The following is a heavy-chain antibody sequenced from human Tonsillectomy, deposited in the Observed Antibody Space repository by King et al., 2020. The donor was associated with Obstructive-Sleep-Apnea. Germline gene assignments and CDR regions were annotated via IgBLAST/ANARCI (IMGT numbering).Heavy chain of an antibody. V-gene: IGHV3-15*01. J-gene: IGHJ4*02. Sequence: EVQLVESGGGLVKPGGSLRLSCAASGFSFNNAWMSWVRQAPGKGLEWVGRIKSKTDGGTTDYAAPVKGRFTISRDDSKTTLYLQMNSLKTEDTAVYYCPTYHCSGNSCPDYWGQGTLVTVSS. D-gene: IGHD2-15*01. CDR2: IKSKTDGGTT. CDR1: GFSFNNAW. CDR3: PTYHCSGNSCPDY.